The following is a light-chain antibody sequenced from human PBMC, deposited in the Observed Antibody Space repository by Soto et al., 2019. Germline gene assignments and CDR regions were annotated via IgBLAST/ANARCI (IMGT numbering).Light chain of an antibody. CDR1: SSDVGGYNY. CDR3: AGGGNPVL. J-gene: IGLJ2*01. Sequence: QSALTQPPSASGSLGQSVTISCPGTSSDVGGYNYVSWHQQHPGKAPKVMIYEVTKRPPGVPDRFSGSKSGNTASLTVSGLQAEYEAHYSFAGGGNPVLLGGGTKVTVL. CDR2: EVT. V-gene: IGLV2-8*01.